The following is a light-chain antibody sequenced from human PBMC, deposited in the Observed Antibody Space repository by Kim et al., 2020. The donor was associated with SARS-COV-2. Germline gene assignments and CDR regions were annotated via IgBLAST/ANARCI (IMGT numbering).Light chain of an antibody. CDR3: QAWDISADVV. CDR1: KLGHKY. J-gene: IGLJ2*01. Sequence: SYELTQPPSASVSPGQTVSITCSGDKLGHKYVCWYQQKPGQSPVLVVYQDTRRPSGIPERFSGSKSGNTATLTISDTQAMDEADYYCQAWDISADVVFGGGTQLTVL. V-gene: IGLV3-1*01. CDR2: QDT.